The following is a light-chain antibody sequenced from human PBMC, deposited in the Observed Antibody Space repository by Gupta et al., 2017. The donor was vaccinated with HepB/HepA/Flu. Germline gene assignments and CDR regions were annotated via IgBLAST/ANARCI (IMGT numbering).Light chain of an antibody. Sequence: DIQIAQSPSSLSASVGDRVTITCRASQGIDSYLAWFQQKPGKDPKLLIFAASTLQSGVPSRFSGSGSGTDFTLTISSLQPEDVATYYCQKYNSAPWTFGQGTKVEIK. CDR3: QKYNSAPWT. J-gene: IGKJ1*01. CDR2: AAS. V-gene: IGKV1-27*01. CDR1: QGIDSY.